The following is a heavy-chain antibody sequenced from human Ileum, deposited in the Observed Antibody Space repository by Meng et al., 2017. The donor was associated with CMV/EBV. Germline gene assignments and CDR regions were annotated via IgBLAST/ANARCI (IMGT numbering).Heavy chain of an antibody. CDR3: VTNLHCSGGSCRNY. Sequence: GGSLRLSCAASGFTFSGDWMHWVRQAPGKGLMLVSRINSDGSRTEYADFVKGRFTISRDNANNTLYLVMSSLRAEDTAVYYCVTNLHCSGGSCRNYWGQGTLVIVSS. CDR1: GFTFSGDW. CDR2: INSDGSRT. J-gene: IGHJ4*02. D-gene: IGHD2-15*01. V-gene: IGHV3-74*03.